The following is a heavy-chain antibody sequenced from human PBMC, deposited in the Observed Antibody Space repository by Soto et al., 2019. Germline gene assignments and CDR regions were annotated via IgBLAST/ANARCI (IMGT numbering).Heavy chain of an antibody. CDR2: IYYSGST. Sequence: TLSLTCTVSGGSISSGDYYWSWIRQPPGKGLEWIGYIYYSGSTYYNPSLKSRVTISVDTSKNQFSLKLSSVTAADTAVYYCARDPYYDILTGPRGGMDVWGQGTTVTV. D-gene: IGHD3-9*01. CDR3: ARDPYYDILTGPRGGMDV. CDR1: GGSISSGDYY. J-gene: IGHJ6*02. V-gene: IGHV4-30-4*01.